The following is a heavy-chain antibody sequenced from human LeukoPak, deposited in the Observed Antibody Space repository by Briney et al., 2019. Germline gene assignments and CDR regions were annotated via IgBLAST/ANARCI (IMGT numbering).Heavy chain of an antibody. D-gene: IGHD1-26*01. CDR3: ARGPPPSGSYSRPFDY. Sequence: PSETLSLTCTVSGGSISSYYWSWIRQPPGKGLEWIGYIYYSGSTNYNPSLKSRVTISVDTSKNQFSLKLSSVTAADTAVYYCARGPPPSGSYSRPFDYWGQGTLVTVSS. CDR2: IYYSGST. J-gene: IGHJ4*02. V-gene: IGHV4-59*01. CDR1: GGSISSYY.